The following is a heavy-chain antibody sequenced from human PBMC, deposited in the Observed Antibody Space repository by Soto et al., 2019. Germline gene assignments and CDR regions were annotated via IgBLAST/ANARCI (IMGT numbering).Heavy chain of an antibody. CDR2: TYYRSKWYN. D-gene: IGHD3-3*01. CDR1: GDSVSSNSAA. CDR3: ARTPGFWSGYLHSEFDY. J-gene: IGHJ4*02. Sequence: PSQTLSLTCAISGDSVSSNSAAWNWIRQSPSRGLEWLGRTYYRSKWYNDYAVSVKSRITIDPDTSKNQFSLRLNSVTPEDTAVYYCARTPGFWSGYLHSEFDYWGQGTLVTVSS. V-gene: IGHV6-1*01.